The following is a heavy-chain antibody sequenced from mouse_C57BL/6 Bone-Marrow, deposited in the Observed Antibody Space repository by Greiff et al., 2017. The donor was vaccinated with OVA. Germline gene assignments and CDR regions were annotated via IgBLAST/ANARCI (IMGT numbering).Heavy chain of an antibody. D-gene: IGHD1-1*01. CDR3: AREGPSSRYAMDY. CDR2: ISDGGSYT. V-gene: IGHV5-4*01. J-gene: IGHJ4*01. CDR1: GFTFSSYA. Sequence: EVKLVESGGGLVKPGGSLKLSCAASGFTFSSYAMSWVRQTPEKRLEWVATISDGGSYTYYPDNVKGRFTISRDNAKNNLYLQMSHLKSEDTAMYYCAREGPSSRYAMDYWGQGTSVTVSS.